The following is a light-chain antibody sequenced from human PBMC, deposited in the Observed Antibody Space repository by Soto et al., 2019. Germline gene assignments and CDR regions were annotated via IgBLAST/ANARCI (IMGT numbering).Light chain of an antibody. J-gene: IGKJ2*01. V-gene: IGKV3-11*01. CDR2: DAS. CDR1: QSVSSY. Sequence: EIVLTQSPATLSLSPGERATLSCRASQSVSSYLAWYQQKPGQAPRLLIYDASNRATGIPARFSGSGSGTDFTLTISSLEPEDFAVYYCQEYNTWPSFTFGQGTKLEIK. CDR3: QEYNTWPSFT.